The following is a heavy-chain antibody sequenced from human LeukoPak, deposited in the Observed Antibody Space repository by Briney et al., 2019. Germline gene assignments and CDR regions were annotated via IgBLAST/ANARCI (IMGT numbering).Heavy chain of an antibody. CDR2: IKQDGSEK. CDR3: ARAPGNRNLDY. J-gene: IGHJ4*02. V-gene: IGHV3-7*01. CDR1: GFTFSNYW. Sequence: GGSVRLSCAASGFTFSNYWMSWVRQAPGKGLEWVANIKQDGSEKYYVDSVKGRFIISRDNAKNSLYLQMNNLRAEDTAVYYCARAPGNRNLDYWGQGTLVTVSS.